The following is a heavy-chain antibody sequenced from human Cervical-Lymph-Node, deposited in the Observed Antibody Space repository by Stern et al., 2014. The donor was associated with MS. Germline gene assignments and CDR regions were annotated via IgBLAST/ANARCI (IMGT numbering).Heavy chain of an antibody. J-gene: IGHJ3*02. CDR3: ARDRYYYDSSGYSHDAFDI. Sequence: EMQLVESGGGLVKPGGSLRLSCAASGFTFSSYSMNWVRLAPGKGLEWVSSISSSSSYIYYADSVKGRFTISRDNAKNSLYLQMNSLRAEDTAVYYCARDRYYYDSSGYSHDAFDIWGQGTMVTVSS. D-gene: IGHD3-22*01. CDR1: GFTFSSYS. V-gene: IGHV3-21*01. CDR2: ISSSSSYI.